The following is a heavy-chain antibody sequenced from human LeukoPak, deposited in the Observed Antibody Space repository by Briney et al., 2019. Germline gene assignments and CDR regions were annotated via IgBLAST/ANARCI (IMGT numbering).Heavy chain of an antibody. V-gene: IGHV4-39*01. J-gene: IGHJ4*02. Sequence: SETLSLTCTVSGGSISSSSYYWGWIRQPPGKGLEWIGSIYYSGSTYYNPSLKSRVTISVDTSKNQFSLKLSSVTAADTAVYYCARVDIWENWGNYWGQGTLVTVSS. CDR2: IYYSGST. CDR3: ARVDIWENWGNY. D-gene: IGHD7-27*01. CDR1: GGSISSSSYY.